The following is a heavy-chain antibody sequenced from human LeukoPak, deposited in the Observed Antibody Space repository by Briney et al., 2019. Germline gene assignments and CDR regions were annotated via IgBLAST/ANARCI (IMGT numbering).Heavy chain of an antibody. Sequence: ASVKVSCKASGYTFTAHYMHWVRQAPGQGLEWMGWINPNSGGTNYAQKFQGRVTMTRDTSISTAYMELSSLRSEDTAVYYCATPGPYGDRDAFDIWGQGTMVTVSS. D-gene: IGHD4-17*01. CDR1: GYTFTAHY. CDR3: ATPGPYGDRDAFDI. CDR2: INPNSGGT. J-gene: IGHJ3*02. V-gene: IGHV1-2*02.